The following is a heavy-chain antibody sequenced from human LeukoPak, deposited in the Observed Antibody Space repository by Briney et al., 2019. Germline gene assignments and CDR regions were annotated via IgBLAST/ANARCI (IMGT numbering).Heavy chain of an antibody. D-gene: IGHD3-10*01. CDR2: IIPILGIA. CDR3: ARDRRFGELFFDY. J-gene: IGHJ4*02. Sequence: GSSVKVSCKASGDTFSSYAISWVRQAPGQGLEWMGRIIPILGIANYAQKFQGRVTITADKSTSTAYMELSGLRSEDTAVYYCARDRRFGELFFDYWGQGTLVTVSS. CDR1: GDTFSSYA. V-gene: IGHV1-69*04.